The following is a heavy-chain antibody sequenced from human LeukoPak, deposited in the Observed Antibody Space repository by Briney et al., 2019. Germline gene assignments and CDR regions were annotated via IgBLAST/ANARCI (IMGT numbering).Heavy chain of an antibody. CDR2: ITYSSSAI. CDR1: GFIFSSYS. CDR3: ARGVLGAIDY. Sequence: GGSLRLSCAASGFIFSSYSMTWVRQAPGKGLEWVSYITYSSSAIYYADSVKGRFTISRDNAKNSLYLQMNSLRVDDTAVYYCARGVLGAIDYWGQGTLVTVSS. J-gene: IGHJ4*02. D-gene: IGHD1-26*01. V-gene: IGHV3-48*01.